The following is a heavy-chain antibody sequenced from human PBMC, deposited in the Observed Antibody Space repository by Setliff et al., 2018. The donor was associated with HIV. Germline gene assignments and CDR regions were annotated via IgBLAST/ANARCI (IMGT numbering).Heavy chain of an antibody. CDR1: GHSIRSGYY. CDR3: ASRWGSYYDTNGHPFDY. D-gene: IGHD3-22*01. V-gene: IGHV4-38-2*01. J-gene: IGHJ4*02. CDR2: MYHSGST. Sequence: SETLSLTCSVSGHSIRSGYYWGWIRQPPVKGLEWIGTMYHSGSTYYNPSLQGRVTMFFDTSEDHFSLRLSSVTAADTAVYYCASRWGSYYDTNGHPFDYWGQGTLVTVSS.